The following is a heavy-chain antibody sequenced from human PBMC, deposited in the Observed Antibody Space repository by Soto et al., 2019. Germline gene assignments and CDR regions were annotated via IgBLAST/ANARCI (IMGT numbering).Heavy chain of an antibody. D-gene: IGHD6-19*01. Sequence: QLQLQESGPGLVKPSETLSLTCTVAGGSIGSSTSYYWGWIRQPPGKGLEWIATIYYSGSTYYAPSLKSRVTISVDTSKNQFSLNLSSVTAADTAVYYCARHKMAVAGPFDYWGQGTLVTVSS. CDR1: GGSIGSSTSYY. CDR3: ARHKMAVAGPFDY. V-gene: IGHV4-39*01. CDR2: IYYSGST. J-gene: IGHJ4*02.